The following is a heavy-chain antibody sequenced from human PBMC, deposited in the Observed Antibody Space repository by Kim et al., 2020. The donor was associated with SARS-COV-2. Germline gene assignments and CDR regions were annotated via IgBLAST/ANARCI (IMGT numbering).Heavy chain of an antibody. Sequence: SETLSLTCTVSGGSISSYYWSWIRQPPGKGLEWIGYIYYSGSTNYNPSLKSRVTISVDTSKNQFSLKLSSVTAADTAVYYCARLVATCGGSCYSYYYYGMDVWGQGTTVTVSS. CDR2: IYYSGST. J-gene: IGHJ6*02. D-gene: IGHD2-15*01. V-gene: IGHV4-59*01. CDR1: GGSISSYY. CDR3: ARLVATCGGSCYSYYYYGMDV.